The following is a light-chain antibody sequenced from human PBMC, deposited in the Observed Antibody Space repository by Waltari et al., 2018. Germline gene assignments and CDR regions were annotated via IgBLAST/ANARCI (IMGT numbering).Light chain of an antibody. CDR1: QSVLFSSNNKNY. J-gene: IGKJ1*01. CDR2: WSS. V-gene: IGKV4-1*01. Sequence: DIVMTQSPAFLAVSLVERATTNSTSSQSVLFSSNNKNYLAWYHQKPGHPPKLLIYWSSTRESGVPDRFTGSGSGTDFTLTISSLQAEDVAVYYCQQYYNAPQTFGQGTKVEIK. CDR3: QQYYNAPQT.